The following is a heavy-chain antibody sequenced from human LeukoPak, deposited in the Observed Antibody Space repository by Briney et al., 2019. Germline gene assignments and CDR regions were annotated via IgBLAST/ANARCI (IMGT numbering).Heavy chain of an antibody. Sequence: NPSETLSLTCTVSSGSISSYYWSWIRQPPGKGLEWIGYIYYSGRIKYNPSLKSRVTISGDTSKNQFSLKLSSVTAADTAVYYCARSDYYDSSGYLANWGQGTLVTVSS. CDR3: ARSDYYDSSGYLAN. CDR1: SGSISSYY. D-gene: IGHD3-22*01. J-gene: IGHJ4*02. V-gene: IGHV4-59*01. CDR2: IYYSGRI.